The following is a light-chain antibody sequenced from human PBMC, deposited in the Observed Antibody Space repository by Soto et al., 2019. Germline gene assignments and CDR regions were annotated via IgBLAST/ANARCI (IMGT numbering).Light chain of an antibody. CDR3: DQYDNPIFT. CDR2: DAS. V-gene: IGKV1-33*01. J-gene: IGKJ3*01. Sequence: DIQMTQSPSSLSASVGDRVTITCQTSQDISNYLNWYQQKPGKAPKLLIYDASNFDTGVPSRFSGSGSGTDFTFTISSLQPDDIATYYYDQYDNPIFTFGPGTKVDIK. CDR1: QDISNY.